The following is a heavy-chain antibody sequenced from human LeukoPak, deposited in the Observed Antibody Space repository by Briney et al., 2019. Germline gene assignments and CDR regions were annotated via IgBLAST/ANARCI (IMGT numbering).Heavy chain of an antibody. D-gene: IGHD1-26*01. CDR3: ARGGRWELPRPYSFDI. CDR1: GFAVSNKY. J-gene: IGHJ3*02. Sequence: GGSLRLCCAASGFAVSNKYMSWVRQAPGKGLEWVSLIYSDGRTYYADSVKGRCTISRDNSKNTLYLQMNSLRVEDKAVYYCARGGRWELPRPYSFDIWGQGTMVTVSS. V-gene: IGHV3-53*01. CDR2: IYSDGRT.